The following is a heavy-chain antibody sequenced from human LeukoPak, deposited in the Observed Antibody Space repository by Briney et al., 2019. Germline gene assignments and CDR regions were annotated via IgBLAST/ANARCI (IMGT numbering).Heavy chain of an antibody. D-gene: IGHD6-19*01. CDR1: GFTFSSYE. J-gene: IGHJ4*02. Sequence: GGSLRLSCAASGFTFSSYEMNWVRQAPGKGLEWVSYISSSGSTIYYADSVKGRFTTSRDNAKNSLYLQMNSLRAEDTAVYYCARVAPYSSGWYWGGFDYWGQGTLVTVSS. CDR3: ARVAPYSSGWYWGGFDY. CDR2: ISSSGSTI. V-gene: IGHV3-48*03.